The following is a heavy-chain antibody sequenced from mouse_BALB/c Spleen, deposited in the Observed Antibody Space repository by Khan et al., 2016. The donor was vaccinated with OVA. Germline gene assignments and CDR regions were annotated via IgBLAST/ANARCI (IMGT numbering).Heavy chain of an antibody. J-gene: IGHJ3*01. CDR2: IDPFSTGT. CDR1: GYSFTTYY. Sequence: VQLQQSGPELMKPGASVNISCKASGYSFTTYYIHWVKQSRGKSLEWIGYIDPFSTGTDYNQKFKGQATLTVDKSSNAAYMHLSSLTSEDSAVCYCAKGTFDYWGQGTLVTVSA. V-gene: IGHV1S135*01. CDR3: AKGTFDY. D-gene: IGHD3-3*01.